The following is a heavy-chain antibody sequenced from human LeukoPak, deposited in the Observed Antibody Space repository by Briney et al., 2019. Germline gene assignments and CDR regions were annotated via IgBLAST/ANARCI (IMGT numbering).Heavy chain of an antibody. D-gene: IGHD3-10*01. CDR3: AASPSGSGYYFDY. CDR1: GFTFTTYS. V-gene: IGHV3-21*01. CDR2: ISSSNDYI. J-gene: IGHJ4*02. Sequence: AGGSLRLSCAASGFTFTTYSMNWVRQAPGKGLEWVSSISSSNDYICYADSVKGRFTISRDNAKNSLYLQMNSLRADDTAVFYCAASPSGSGYYFDYWGQGTLVTVSS.